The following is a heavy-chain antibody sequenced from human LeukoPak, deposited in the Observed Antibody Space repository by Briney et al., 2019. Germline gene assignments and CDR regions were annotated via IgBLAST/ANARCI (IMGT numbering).Heavy chain of an antibody. CDR1: GFTFSSYA. D-gene: IGHD3-22*01. CDR2: ISGSGGST. Sequence: GGSLRLSCAASGFTFSSYAMSWVRQAPGKGLEWVSAISGSGGSTYYVDSVKGRFTISRDNSKNTLYLQMNRLRAEDTAVYYCAKRVTYYYDSSGSSYDAFDIWGQGTMVTVSS. V-gene: IGHV3-23*01. J-gene: IGHJ3*02. CDR3: AKRVTYYYDSSGSSYDAFDI.